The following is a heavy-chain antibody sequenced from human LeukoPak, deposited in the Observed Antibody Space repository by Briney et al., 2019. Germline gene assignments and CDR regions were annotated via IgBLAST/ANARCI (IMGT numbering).Heavy chain of an antibody. Sequence: GGSLRLSCAAPGFIFSTYGMYWVRQAPGKGLEWVAFIRHDGGIKNYADSVKGRSTISRDNSKNTLYLQMNSLRAEDTAVYYCAKDSLADIDYWGQGTLVTVSS. V-gene: IGHV3-30*02. CDR1: GFIFSTYG. J-gene: IGHJ4*02. CDR2: IRHDGGIK. D-gene: IGHD3-16*01. CDR3: AKDSLADIDY.